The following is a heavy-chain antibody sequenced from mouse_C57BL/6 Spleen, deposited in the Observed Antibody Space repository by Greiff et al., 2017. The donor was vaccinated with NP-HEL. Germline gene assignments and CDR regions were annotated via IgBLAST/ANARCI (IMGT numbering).Heavy chain of an antibody. V-gene: IGHV1-7*01. Sequence: QVQLQQSGAELAKPGASVKLSCKASGYTFTSYWMHWVKQRPGQGLEWIGYINPSSGYTKYNQKFKDKATLTADKSSSTAYMQLSSLTYEDSAVYYCARETYCNNYVGTFAYWGQGTLVTVSA. D-gene: IGHD2-5*01. CDR1: GYTFTSYW. CDR3: ARETYCNNYVGTFAY. J-gene: IGHJ3*01. CDR2: INPSSGYT.